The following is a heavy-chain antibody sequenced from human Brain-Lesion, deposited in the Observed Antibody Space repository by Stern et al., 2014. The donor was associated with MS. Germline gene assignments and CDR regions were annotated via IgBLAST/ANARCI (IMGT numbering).Heavy chain of an antibody. CDR3: ARGRVVPGFQYYATDV. J-gene: IGHJ6*02. V-gene: IGHV4-61*02. CDR2: IFNRGTT. CDR1: GGSISSGGYY. Sequence: QMQLQESGPGLVKPSQTLSLSCTVSGGSISSGGYYWSWIRPPAGKGLEWIGRIFNRGTTSYNPSLKSRVTISIATSKNQFSLRLNPMTAADTAVYYCARGRVVPGFQYYATDVWGQGTTVIVSS. D-gene: IGHD2-2*01.